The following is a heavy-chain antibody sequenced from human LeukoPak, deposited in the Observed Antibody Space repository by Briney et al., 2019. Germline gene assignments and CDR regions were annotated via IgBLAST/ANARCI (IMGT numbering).Heavy chain of an antibody. CDR3: ASDSSGWPDAFDI. V-gene: IGHV4-4*07. CDR1: GGSISSYY. CDR2: IYTSGST. Sequence: SETLSLTCTVSGGSISSYYWSWIRPPAGKGLEWIGRIYTSGSTNYNPSLKSRVTMSVDTSKNQFSLKLSSVTAADTAVYYCASDSSGWPDAFDIWGQGTMVTVSS. J-gene: IGHJ3*02. D-gene: IGHD6-19*01.